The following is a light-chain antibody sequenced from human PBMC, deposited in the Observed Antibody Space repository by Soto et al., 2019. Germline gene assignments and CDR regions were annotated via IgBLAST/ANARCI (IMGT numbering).Light chain of an antibody. Sequence: DIQMTQSPSTLSASVGDRVTIACRASQSISSWLAWYQQKPGKAPKLLISKASNLEGGVPSKCSRSGSGTEFTLTISRLQPDDFATYSCQKYYSYWTFGQGTKVEIK. CDR2: KAS. V-gene: IGKV1-5*03. CDR1: QSISSW. J-gene: IGKJ1*01. CDR3: QKYYSYWT.